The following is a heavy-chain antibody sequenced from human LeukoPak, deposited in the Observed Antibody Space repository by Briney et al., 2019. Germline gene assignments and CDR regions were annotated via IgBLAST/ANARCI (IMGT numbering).Heavy chain of an antibody. CDR1: GFTFSGDF. J-gene: IGHJ3*02. CDR2: ISGDETYA. V-gene: IGHV3-74*01. Sequence: GGSLRLSCVASGFTFSGDFMHWIRQAPGEGLMYVSQISGDETYANYADSVKGRFTISRDNAKNTLYLQMNSLRAEDTAVYYCVREDNAFNIWGQGTLVTVSS. CDR3: VREDNAFNI.